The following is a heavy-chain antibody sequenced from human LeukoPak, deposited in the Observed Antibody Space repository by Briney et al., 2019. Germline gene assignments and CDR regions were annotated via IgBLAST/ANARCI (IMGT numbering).Heavy chain of an antibody. CDR2: ISGDGGST. D-gene: IGHD2-21*02. CDR1: GFTFTNYA. Sequence: GGALRLSCAPSGFTFTNYAMHWVRQAPGKGVGWVSLISGDGGSTYYADSVKGRFTISRDDSKNYLYLQMNSLRTEDTALYYCAKDLSPLVVVTATPYYYYGMDVWGQGTTVTVSS. V-gene: IGHV3-43*02. J-gene: IGHJ6*02. CDR3: AKDLSPLVVVTATPYYYYGMDV.